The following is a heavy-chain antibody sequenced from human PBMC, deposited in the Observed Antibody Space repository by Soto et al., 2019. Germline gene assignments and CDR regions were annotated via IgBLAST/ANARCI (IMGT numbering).Heavy chain of an antibody. J-gene: IGHJ5*02. D-gene: IGHD3-16*01. CDR1: NVSISSGLYY. Sequence: SETLSLTCTVSNVSISSGLYYWGWIRQPPGKGLEWIGSFSNGGVTYYNPSLESRLTISPDTSKNQFSLRLSSVTATDTAVYYCAKHFGVWGSYSRGFDPWGQGALVTVSS. V-gene: IGHV4-39*01. CDR2: FSNGGVT. CDR3: AKHFGVWGSYSRGFDP.